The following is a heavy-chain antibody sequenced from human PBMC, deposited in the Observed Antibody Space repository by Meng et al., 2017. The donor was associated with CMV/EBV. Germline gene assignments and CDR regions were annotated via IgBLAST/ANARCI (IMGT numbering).Heavy chain of an antibody. CDR1: GFTFSSYS. V-gene: IGHV3-21*01. CDR2: ISSSSSYI. Sequence: GGSLRLSCVASGFTFSSYSMNWVRQAPGKGLEWVSSISSSSSYIYYADSVKGRFTISRDNAKNSLYLQMNSLRAEDTAVYYCARDDHVLWFGESGYYYGMDVWGQGTTVTVSS. D-gene: IGHD3-10*01. J-gene: IGHJ6*02. CDR3: ARDDHVLWFGESGYYYGMDV.